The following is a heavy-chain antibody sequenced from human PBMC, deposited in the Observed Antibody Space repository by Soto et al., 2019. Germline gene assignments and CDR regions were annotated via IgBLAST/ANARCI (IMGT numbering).Heavy chain of an antibody. V-gene: IGHV3-73*01. Sequence: EVQLVESGGGLVQPGGSLKLSCAATGFTFSGSAMHWVRQASGKGLEWVGRIRSKPNNYATEYGASVKGRFTISRDDSKNTAYLKMNSLNNEDTVVYYCSSQAYYCWSGKPQYYMDVWGKVTTVTVSS. CDR3: SSQAYYCWSGKPQYYMDV. J-gene: IGHJ6*03. D-gene: IGHD3-3*01. CDR1: GFTFSGSA. CDR2: IRSKPNNYAT.